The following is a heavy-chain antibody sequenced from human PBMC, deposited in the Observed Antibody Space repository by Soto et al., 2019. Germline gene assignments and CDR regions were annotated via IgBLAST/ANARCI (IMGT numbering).Heavy chain of an antibody. CDR3: ARGGDWQFDY. CDR1: GDSISSDKW. J-gene: IGHJ4*02. V-gene: IGHV4-4*02. D-gene: IGHD2-21*02. CDR2: IHHSGRT. Sequence: QVQLQESGPGLVKPSGTLSLTCAVSGDSISSDKWWSWVRQPPGKGLEWIGEIHHSGRTNYNPSLQSRVTILVEKSQNQVSLELSSMTAADTAVYYCARGGDWQFDYWGQGTLVTVSS.